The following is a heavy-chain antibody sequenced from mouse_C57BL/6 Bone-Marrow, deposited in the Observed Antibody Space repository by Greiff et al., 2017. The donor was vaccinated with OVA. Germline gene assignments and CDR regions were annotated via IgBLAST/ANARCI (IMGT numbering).Heavy chain of an antibody. CDR3: ARPYDYALYWYCDV. Sequence: EVKLVESGGGLVQPGGSLKLSCAASGFTFSDYYMYWVRQTPEKRLEWVAYISNGGGSTYYPDTVKGRFTISRDNAKNTLYLQMSRLKSEDTAMYYCARPYDYALYWYCDVWGTGTTVTVSS. D-gene: IGHD2-4*01. CDR2: ISNGGGST. V-gene: IGHV5-12*01. CDR1: GFTFSDYY. J-gene: IGHJ1*03.